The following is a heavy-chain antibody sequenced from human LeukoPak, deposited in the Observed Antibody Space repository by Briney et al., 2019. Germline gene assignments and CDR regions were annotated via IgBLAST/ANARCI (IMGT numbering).Heavy chain of an antibody. V-gene: IGHV4-59*01. CDR1: GGSIRGYY. Sequence: SETLSLTCNVSGGSIRGYYWSWIRQPPGKGLEWIGYIYYSGSTNYNPSLKSRVTISVDTSKNQFSLKLSSVTAADTAVYYCARGDSKWFGELLQINWFDPWGQGTLVTVSS. CDR2: IYYSGST. CDR3: ARGDSKWFGELLQINWFDP. D-gene: IGHD3-10*01. J-gene: IGHJ5*02.